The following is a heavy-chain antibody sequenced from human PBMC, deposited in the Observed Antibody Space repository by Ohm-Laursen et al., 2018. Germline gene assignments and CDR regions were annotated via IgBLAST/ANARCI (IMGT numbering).Heavy chain of an antibody. CDR2: IKQDGSQK. V-gene: IGHV3-7*01. CDR1: GFTFSDHW. Sequence: GSLRLSCTASGFTFSDHWMTWVRQAPGKGLEWVANIKQDGSQKYYLDSLKGRFTISRDNAKNSLYLQMNSLRAEDTAVYYCARDKVAGLYYYYGMDVWGQGTTVTVSS. J-gene: IGHJ6*02. D-gene: IGHD6-19*01. CDR3: ARDKVAGLYYYYGMDV.